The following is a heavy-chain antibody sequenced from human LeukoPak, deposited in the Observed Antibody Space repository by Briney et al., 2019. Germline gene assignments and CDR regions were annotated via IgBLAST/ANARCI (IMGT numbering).Heavy chain of an antibody. Sequence: GASVTVSCKASGYTFTSYDINWVRQATGQGLEWMGWMNPNSGNTGYAQKFQGRVTMTRNTSISTAYMELSSLRSEDTAVYYCARGLLWFGEAYCDYWGQGTLVTVSS. CDR3: ARGLLWFGEAYCDY. D-gene: IGHD3-10*01. J-gene: IGHJ4*02. CDR1: GYTFTSYD. CDR2: MNPNSGNT. V-gene: IGHV1-8*01.